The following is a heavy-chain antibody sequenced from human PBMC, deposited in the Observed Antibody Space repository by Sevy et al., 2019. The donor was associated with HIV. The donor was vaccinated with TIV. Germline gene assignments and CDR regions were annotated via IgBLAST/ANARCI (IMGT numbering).Heavy chain of an antibody. V-gene: IGHV1-8*01. D-gene: IGHD2-2*01. Sequence: ASVKVSCKASGYTFTSYDINWVRQATGQGLEWMGWMNPNSGNTGYAQKFQGRVTMTRNTSISTAYMELSSLRSEDTAVYYCERFLSTSYYYYYAMDVWGQGTTVTVSS. CDR1: GYTFTSYD. J-gene: IGHJ6*02. CDR3: ERFLSTSYYYYYAMDV. CDR2: MNPNSGNT.